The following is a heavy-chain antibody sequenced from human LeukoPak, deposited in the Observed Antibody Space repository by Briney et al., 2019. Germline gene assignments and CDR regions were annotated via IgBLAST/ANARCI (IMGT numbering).Heavy chain of an antibody. D-gene: IGHD7-27*01. CDR1: GFTFSSYS. Sequence: GGSLRLSCAASGFTFSSYSMNWVRQAPGKGLEWVSYISSSSSTIYYADSVKGRFTISRDNAKNSLYLQMNSLRAEDTAVYYCARDSTLGLNYFDYWGQGTLVTVSS. V-gene: IGHV3-48*01. CDR3: ARDSTLGLNYFDY. J-gene: IGHJ4*02. CDR2: ISSSSSTI.